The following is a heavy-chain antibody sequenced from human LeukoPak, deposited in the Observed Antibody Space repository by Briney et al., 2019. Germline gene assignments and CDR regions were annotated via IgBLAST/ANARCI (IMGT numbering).Heavy chain of an antibody. Sequence: PGGSLRLSCAASGFAVSRNYMSWVRQAPGKGLEWVSVIYSGGSTYYADSVKGRFTISRDNSKNTLYLQMNSLRAEDTAVYYCASGSGSYRTPYYYMDVWGKGTTVTVSS. V-gene: IGHV3-53*01. CDR3: ASGSGSYRTPYYYMDV. CDR2: IYSGGST. CDR1: GFAVSRNY. J-gene: IGHJ6*03. D-gene: IGHD3-10*01.